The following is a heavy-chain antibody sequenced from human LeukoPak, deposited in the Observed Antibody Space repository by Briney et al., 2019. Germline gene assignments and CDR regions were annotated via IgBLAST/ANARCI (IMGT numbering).Heavy chain of an antibody. Sequence: GGSLRLSCAASGFTFSSCAMHWVRQAPGKGLEWVAVISYDGSNKYYADSVKGRFTISRDNSKNTLYLQMNSLRAEDTAVYYCARGGDSSGYYYALGDWGQGTLVTVSS. J-gene: IGHJ4*02. CDR1: GFTFSSCA. V-gene: IGHV3-30-3*01. CDR2: ISYDGSNK. D-gene: IGHD3-22*01. CDR3: ARGGDSSGYYYALGD.